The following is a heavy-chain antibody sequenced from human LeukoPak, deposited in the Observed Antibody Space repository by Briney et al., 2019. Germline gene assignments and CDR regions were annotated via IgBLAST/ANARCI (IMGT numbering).Heavy chain of an antibody. CDR2: ISSSGSTI. D-gene: IGHD1-26*01. CDR1: GFTFGDYA. Sequence: GGSLRLSCTVSGFTFGDYAINWVRQAPGKGLEWVSYISSSGSTIYYADSVKGRFTISRDNAKNSLYLQMNSLRAEDTAVYYCARGYSGSDYWGQGTLVTVSS. CDR3: ARGYSGSDY. J-gene: IGHJ4*02. V-gene: IGHV3-11*01.